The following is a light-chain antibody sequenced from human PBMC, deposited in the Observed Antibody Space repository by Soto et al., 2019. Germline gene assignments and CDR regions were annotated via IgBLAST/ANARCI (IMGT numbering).Light chain of an antibody. CDR3: SSYTSSSTLDYD. CDR2: DVS. Sequence: QSVLTQPASVSGCPGQSITISCTGTSSDVGGYNYVSWYQQHPGKAPKLMIYDVSNRPSGVSNRFSGSKSGNTASLTISGLQAEDEADYYSSSYTSSSTLDYDFGTGTKVTVL. CDR1: SSDVGGYNY. J-gene: IGLJ1*01. V-gene: IGLV2-14*01.